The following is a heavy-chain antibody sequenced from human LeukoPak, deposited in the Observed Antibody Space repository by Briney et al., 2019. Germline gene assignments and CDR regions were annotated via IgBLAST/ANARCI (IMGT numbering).Heavy chain of an antibody. CDR3: ARWPWYNWNYFDY. Sequence: SSETLSLTCAVYGGSSSGYYWSWIRQPPGKGLEWIGEINHSGSTNYNPSLKSRVTISVDTSKNQFSLKLSSVTAADTAVYYCARWPWYNWNYFDYWGQGTLVTVSS. V-gene: IGHV4-34*01. J-gene: IGHJ4*02. CDR1: GGSSSGYY. D-gene: IGHD1-20*01. CDR2: INHSGST.